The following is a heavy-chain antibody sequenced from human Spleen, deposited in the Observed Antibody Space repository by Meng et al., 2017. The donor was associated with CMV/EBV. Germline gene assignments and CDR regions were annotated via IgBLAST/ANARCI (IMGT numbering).Heavy chain of an antibody. V-gene: IGHV4-61*01. CDR3: ARGPGGGYQLPFGY. Sequence: SETLSLTCTVSGASVGSGSYYWSWVRQPPGKGLEWIGYIYYRGSTNSNPSLKSRVTMSVDTSKNQFTLKLSSVTAADTAVYYCARGPGGGYQLPFGYWGQGTLVTVSS. CDR1: GASVGSGSYY. D-gene: IGHD2-2*01. CDR2: IYYRGST. J-gene: IGHJ4*02.